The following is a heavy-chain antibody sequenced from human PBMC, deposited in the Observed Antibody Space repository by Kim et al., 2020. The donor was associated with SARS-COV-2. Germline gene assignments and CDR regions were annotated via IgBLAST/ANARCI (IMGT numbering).Heavy chain of an antibody. CDR3: ARGDDFWKGMAV. J-gene: IGHJ6*02. Sequence: YYADSVKGRFTISRDNSKNTLYLQRNSLRAEDTAVYYCARGDDFWKGMAVWGQGTTVTVSS. D-gene: IGHD3-3*01. V-gene: IGHV3-30*01.